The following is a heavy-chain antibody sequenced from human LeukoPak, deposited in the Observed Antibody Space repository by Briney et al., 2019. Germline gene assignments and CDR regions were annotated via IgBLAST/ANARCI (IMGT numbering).Heavy chain of an antibody. CDR2: ISAYNGNT. D-gene: IGHD2-2*01. CDR3: ARHTPTVVPAESWFDP. V-gene: IGHV1-18*01. Sequence: GASVKVSCKASGYTFTSYGISWVRQAPGQGLEWMGWISAYNGNTNYAQKLQGRVTMTTDTSTSTAYMELRSLRSDDTAVYYCARHTPTVVPAESWFDPWGQGTLVTVSS. J-gene: IGHJ5*02. CDR1: GYTFTSYG.